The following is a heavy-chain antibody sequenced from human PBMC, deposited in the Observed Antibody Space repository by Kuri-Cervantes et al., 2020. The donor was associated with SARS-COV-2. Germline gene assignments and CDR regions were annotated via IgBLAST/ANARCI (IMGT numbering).Heavy chain of an antibody. CDR2: IYYSGST. V-gene: IGHV4-34*11. D-gene: IGHD3-22*01. CDR1: GGSFSGYY. J-gene: IGHJ3*02. CDR3: ARNYYDSSGYYLEAFDI. Sequence: SETLSLTCAVYGGSFSGYYWSWIRQPPGKGLEWIGYIYYSGSTNYNPSLKSRVTISVDTSKNQFSLKLSSVTAADTAVYYCARNYYDSSGYYLEAFDIWGQGTMVTVSS.